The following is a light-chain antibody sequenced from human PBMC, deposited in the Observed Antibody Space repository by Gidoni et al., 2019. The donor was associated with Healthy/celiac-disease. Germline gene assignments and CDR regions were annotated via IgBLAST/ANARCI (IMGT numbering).Light chain of an antibody. J-gene: IGKJ4*01. CDR2: RAS. CDR3: QQYGSSSLT. CDR1: QSVSSSY. V-gene: IGKV3-20*01. Sequence: EIVLTQSTGTLSLSPGERATLSCRASQSVSSSYLAWYQQKPGQAPRLLIYRASSRATGIPDRFSGSGSGTDFTLTISRLEPEDFAVYYCQQYGSSSLTFGGGTKVEIK.